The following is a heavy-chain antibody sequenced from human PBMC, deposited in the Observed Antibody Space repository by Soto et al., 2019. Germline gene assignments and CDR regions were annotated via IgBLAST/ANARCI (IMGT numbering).Heavy chain of an antibody. V-gene: IGHV1-2*02. CDR3: ARVRFRLVVTNFYDY. Sequence: ASVKVSCKASGYTFTGYYMHWVRQAPGQGLEWMGWINPNSGGTNYAQKFQGRVTMTRDTSIGTAYMELSRLRSDDTAVYYCARVRFRLVVTNFYDYWGQGTLVTVSS. J-gene: IGHJ4*02. D-gene: IGHD2-21*02. CDR1: GYTFTGYY. CDR2: INPNSGGT.